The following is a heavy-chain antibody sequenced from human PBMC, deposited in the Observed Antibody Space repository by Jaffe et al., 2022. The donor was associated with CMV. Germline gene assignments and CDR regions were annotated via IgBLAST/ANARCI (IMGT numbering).Heavy chain of an antibody. Sequence: EVQLVQSGGGLIQPGGSLRLSCAASGFTVNRNYLTWVRQAPGKGLEWVSVISSGGSTSYADSVKGRFTISRDISKNTLYLQMNSLRAEDTAVYYCGIDGYNYGRYVAFDIWGQGTMVTVSS. D-gene: IGHD5-12*01. CDR2: ISSGGST. CDR1: GFTVNRNY. V-gene: IGHV3-53*01. CDR3: GIDGYNYGRYVAFDI. J-gene: IGHJ3*02.